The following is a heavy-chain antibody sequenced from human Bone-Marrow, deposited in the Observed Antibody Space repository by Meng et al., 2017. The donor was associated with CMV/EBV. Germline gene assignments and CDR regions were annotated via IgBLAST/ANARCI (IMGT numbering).Heavy chain of an antibody. Sequence: ASVKVSCKASGYTFTGYYMHWVRQAPGQGPEWMGWINPNSGGTNYAQKFQGRVTMTRDTSISTAYMELSRLRSDDTAVYYCARVGKKPAAVEKGHFDYWGQGTLVTVSS. CDR1: GYTFTGYY. D-gene: IGHD2-2*01. CDR3: ARVGKKPAAVEKGHFDY. V-gene: IGHV1-2*02. J-gene: IGHJ4*02. CDR2: INPNSGGT.